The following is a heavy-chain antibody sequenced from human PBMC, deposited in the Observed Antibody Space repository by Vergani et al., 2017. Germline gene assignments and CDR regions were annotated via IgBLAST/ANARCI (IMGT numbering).Heavy chain of an antibody. CDR3: ASSDSSGYSPAIDY. V-gene: IGHV4-30-2*01. D-gene: IGHD3-22*01. Sequence: LSLKSRVTISVDRSKNQFSLKLSSVTAADTAVYYCASSDSSGYSPAIDYWGQGTLVTVSS. J-gene: IGHJ4*02.